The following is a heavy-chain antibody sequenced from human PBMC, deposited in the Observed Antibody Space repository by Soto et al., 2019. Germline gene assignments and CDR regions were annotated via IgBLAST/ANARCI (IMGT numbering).Heavy chain of an antibody. V-gene: IGHV1-69*06. Sequence: QVQLVQSGAEVKKPGSSVKVSCKASGGTFSSYAISWVRQAPGQGLEWMGGIIPIFGTANYAQKFQGRVTIAADKSTSTAYMELSSLRSEDTAVYYCARETGRYCSGGSCPPPIMDVWGQGTTVTVSS. CDR2: IIPIFGTA. CDR3: ARETGRYCSGGSCPPPIMDV. CDR1: GGTFSSYA. D-gene: IGHD2-15*01. J-gene: IGHJ6*02.